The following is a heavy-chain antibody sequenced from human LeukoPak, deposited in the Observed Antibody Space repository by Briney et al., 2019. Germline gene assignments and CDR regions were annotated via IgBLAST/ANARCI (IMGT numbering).Heavy chain of an antibody. Sequence: SETLSLTCTVSGGSISSSSYYWGWIRQPPGKGLEWMGSIYYSGSTYYNPSLKSRVTISVDTSKNQFSLKLSSVTAADTAVYYCARLGYYGSGSYYNVWGQGTLVTVSS. CDR1: GGSISSSSYY. CDR3: ARLGYYGSGSYYNV. J-gene: IGHJ4*02. D-gene: IGHD3-10*01. CDR2: IYYSGST. V-gene: IGHV4-39*01.